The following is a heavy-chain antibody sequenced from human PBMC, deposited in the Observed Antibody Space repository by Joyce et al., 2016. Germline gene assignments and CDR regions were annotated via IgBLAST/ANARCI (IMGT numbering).Heavy chain of an antibody. D-gene: IGHD2-21*02. CDR3: ARGILGDLFDN. V-gene: IGHV4-31*03. CDR2: IDFSGMT. J-gene: IGHJ4*02. Sequence: QVHLQESGPVMVKPTQTLSLSCTVSGDPINTGPYYWAWLRTRTGKVLECIGHIDFSGMTFYNPSLKTRLIISMDSSKNQFSLHLTSVTAADTAIYICARGILGDLFDNWGLGTLVSVSS. CDR1: GDPINTGPYY.